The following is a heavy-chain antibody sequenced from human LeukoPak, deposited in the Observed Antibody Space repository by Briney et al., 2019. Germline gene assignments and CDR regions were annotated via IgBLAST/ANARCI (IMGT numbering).Heavy chain of an antibody. CDR3: ATFPSSITMVRGVEYFQQ. Sequence: ASVKVSCKVSGYTLTELSMHWVRQAPGKGLEWMGGFDPEDGETIYAQKFQGRVTMTEDTSTDTAYMELSSLRSEDTAVYYCATFPSSITMVRGVEYFQQWGQGTLVTVSS. V-gene: IGHV1-24*01. D-gene: IGHD3-10*01. J-gene: IGHJ1*01. CDR1: GYTLTELS. CDR2: FDPEDGET.